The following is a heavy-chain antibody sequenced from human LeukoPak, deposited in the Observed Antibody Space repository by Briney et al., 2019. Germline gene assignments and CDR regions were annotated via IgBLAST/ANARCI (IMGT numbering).Heavy chain of an antibody. CDR3: ARIATYYYGSGSYYNPGYYYYYMDV. V-gene: IGHV1-46*01. CDR2: INPSGGST. D-gene: IGHD3-10*01. J-gene: IGHJ6*03. CDR1: GYTFTSYY. Sequence: GASVKVSCKASGYTFTSYYMHWVRLAPGQGREWMGIINPSGGSTSYAQKFQGRVTMTRDTSTSTVYMELSSLRSEDTAVYYCARIATYYYGSGSYYNPGYYYYYMDVWGKGTTVTVSS.